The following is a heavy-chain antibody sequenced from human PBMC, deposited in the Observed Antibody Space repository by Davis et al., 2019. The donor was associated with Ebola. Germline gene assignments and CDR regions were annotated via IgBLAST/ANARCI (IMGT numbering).Heavy chain of an antibody. CDR2: ISWDGGST. V-gene: IGHV3-43*01. Sequence: PGGSLRLSCAASGFTFDDYTMHWVRQAPGKGLEWVSLISWDGGSTYYADSVKGRFTISRDNSKNSLYLQMNSLRTEDTALYYCAKQTPGYSSGWDFDYYYGMDVWGQGTTVTVSS. CDR3: AKQTPGYSSGWDFDYYYGMDV. J-gene: IGHJ6*02. CDR1: GFTFDDYT. D-gene: IGHD6-19*01.